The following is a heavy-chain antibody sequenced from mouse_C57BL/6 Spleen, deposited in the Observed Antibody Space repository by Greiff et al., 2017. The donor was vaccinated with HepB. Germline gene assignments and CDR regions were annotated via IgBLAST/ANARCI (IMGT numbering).Heavy chain of an antibody. CDR3: ARSNYDYDGAMDY. V-gene: IGHV1-61*01. CDR1: GYTFTSYW. Sequence: QVQLQQSGAELVRPGSSVKLSCKASGYTFTSYWMDWVKQRPGQGLEWIGNIYPSDSETHYNQKFKDKATLTVDKSSSTAYMQLSSLTSEDSAVYYCARSNYDYDGAMDYWGQGTSVTVSS. J-gene: IGHJ4*01. D-gene: IGHD2-4*01. CDR2: IYPSDSET.